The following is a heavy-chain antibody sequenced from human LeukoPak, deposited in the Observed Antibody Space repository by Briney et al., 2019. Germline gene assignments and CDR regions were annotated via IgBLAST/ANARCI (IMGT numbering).Heavy chain of an antibody. J-gene: IGHJ4*02. V-gene: IGHV3-30*04. CDR1: GFTFSNFA. Sequence: GGSLRLSCTASGFTFSNFAMHWVRQAPDKGLEWVAVISYDGRDQYYADSVKGRFTISRDNAKNSLYLQMNSLRAEDTAVYYCARVSGYCGGDCYHFDYWGQGTLVTVSS. CDR2: ISYDGRDQ. CDR3: ARVSGYCGGDCYHFDY. D-gene: IGHD2-21*02.